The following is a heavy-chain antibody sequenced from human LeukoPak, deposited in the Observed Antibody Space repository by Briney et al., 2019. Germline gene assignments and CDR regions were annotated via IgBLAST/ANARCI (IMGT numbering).Heavy chain of an antibody. CDR3: ATGGTAPYYYYYGMDV. Sequence: ASVKVSCKASGYTFTGYYMHWVRQAPGQGLEWMGWINPNSGGTNYAQKFQGWVTMTRDTSISTAYMELSRLRSEDTAVYYCATGGTAPYYYYYGMDVWGQGTTVTVSS. J-gene: IGHJ6*02. V-gene: IGHV1-2*04. CDR2: INPNSGGT. CDR1: GYTFTGYY.